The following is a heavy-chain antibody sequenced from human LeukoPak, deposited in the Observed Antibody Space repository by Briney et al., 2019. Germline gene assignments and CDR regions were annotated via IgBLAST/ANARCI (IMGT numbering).Heavy chain of an antibody. CDR2: ISGSGYST. CDR3: AKDRIVVIRPNWFDP. Sequence: PGGSPRLSSAASGFTFSNYVISWVCQAPGKGLEWVSHISGSGYSTYYAASVKGRFTISRDNSKNTLYLQMNSLRAEDTTVYYCAKDRIVVIRPNWFDPWGQGTLVTVSS. V-gene: IGHV3-23*01. D-gene: IGHD2-21*01. J-gene: IGHJ5*02. CDR1: GFTFSNYV.